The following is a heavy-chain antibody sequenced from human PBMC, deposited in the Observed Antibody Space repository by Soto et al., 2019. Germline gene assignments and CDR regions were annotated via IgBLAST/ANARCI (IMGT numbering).Heavy chain of an antibody. CDR1: GYTFTGYY. V-gene: IGHV1-2*02. CDR2: INPNSGGT. Sequence: ASVKASCKASGYTFTGYYVHWVRQAPGQGLEWMGWINPNSGGTKSAQKFQGRVTMTRDTSINTAYMELSRLRSDDTAVYYCARRKGDYYDSSGYHYYFDYWGQGTLVTVSS. CDR3: ARRKGDYYDSSGYHYYFDY. D-gene: IGHD3-22*01. J-gene: IGHJ4*02.